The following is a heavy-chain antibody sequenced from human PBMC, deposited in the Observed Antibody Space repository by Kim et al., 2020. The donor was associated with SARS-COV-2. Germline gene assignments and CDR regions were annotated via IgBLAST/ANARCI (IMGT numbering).Heavy chain of an antibody. Sequence: SSPSFQGQVTISAEKSISTAYLQWSSLKASDTAMYYCARRVDYYRNWFDPWGQGTLVTVSS. D-gene: IGHD3-10*01. J-gene: IGHJ5*02. V-gene: IGHV5-51*01. CDR3: ARRVDYYRNWFDP.